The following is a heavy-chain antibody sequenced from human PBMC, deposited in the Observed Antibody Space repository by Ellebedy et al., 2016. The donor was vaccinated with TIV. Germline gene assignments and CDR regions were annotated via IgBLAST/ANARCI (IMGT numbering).Heavy chain of an antibody. V-gene: IGHV1-18*01. CDR1: GYTFTNYG. D-gene: IGHD4-17*01. CDR3: ARFPGPLRRNYYYYMDV. Sequence: ASVKVSXXASGYTFTNYGISWVRQAPGQGLELMGWISGYNGNTNYAQKLQGRVTMTTDTSTSTAYMELRSLRSDGTAVYYCARFPGPLRRNYYYYMDVWGKGTTVTVSS. J-gene: IGHJ6*03. CDR2: ISGYNGNT.